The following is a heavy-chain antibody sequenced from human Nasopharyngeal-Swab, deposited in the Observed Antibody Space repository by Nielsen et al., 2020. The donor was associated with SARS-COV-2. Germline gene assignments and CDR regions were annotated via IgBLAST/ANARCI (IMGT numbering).Heavy chain of an antibody. CDR2: INHSGTT. J-gene: IGHJ4*02. CDR3: AKGDRGDIRYGFDF. CDR1: GGSFSYYY. Sequence: SETLSLTCAIYGGSFSYYYWHWIRQSPGQGLEWIGEINHSGTTNYHASLKSRVTISVDTSKNHFSLKLTSVTAADTAVYYCAKGDRGDIRYGFDFWGQGTLVNVSS. D-gene: IGHD2-15*01. V-gene: IGHV4-34*01.